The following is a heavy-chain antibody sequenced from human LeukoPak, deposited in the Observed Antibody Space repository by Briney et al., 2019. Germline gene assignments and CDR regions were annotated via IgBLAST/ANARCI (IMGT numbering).Heavy chain of an antibody. CDR1: GGTFSSYA. CDR3: ARALSDWNDVGRDYYYYYMDV. Sequence: SVKASCKASGGTFSSYAISWVRQAPGQGLEWMGGIIPIFGTADYAQKFQGRVTITADESTSTAYMELSSLRSEDTAVYYCARALSDWNDVGRDYYYYYMDVWGKGTTVTVSS. V-gene: IGHV1-69*01. J-gene: IGHJ6*03. D-gene: IGHD1-1*01. CDR2: IIPIFGTA.